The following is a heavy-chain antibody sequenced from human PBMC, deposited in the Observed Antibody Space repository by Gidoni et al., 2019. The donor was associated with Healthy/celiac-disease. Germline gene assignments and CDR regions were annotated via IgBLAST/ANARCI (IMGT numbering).Heavy chain of an antibody. CDR3: ARDLGYSSNWYFDL. Sequence: QVQLVQSGAEVKKPGASVKVSCKASGYTFTSYGISGVRKAPGQGLEWMGGISAYNGNTNYAQNLQVRVTMPTDTSPSTAYMELRSLRSDDTAVYYCARDLGYSSNWYFDLWGRGTLVTVSS. J-gene: IGHJ2*01. CDR1: GYTFTSYG. CDR2: ISAYNGNT. D-gene: IGHD6-13*01. V-gene: IGHV1-18*01.